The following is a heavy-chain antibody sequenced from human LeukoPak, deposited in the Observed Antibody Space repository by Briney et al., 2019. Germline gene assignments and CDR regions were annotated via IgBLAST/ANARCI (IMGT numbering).Heavy chain of an antibody. CDR3: SYDFWSGYYPSLDY. V-gene: IGHV3-49*04. J-gene: IGHJ4*02. CDR2: IRSKAYGGTT. Sequence: PGGSLRLSCTASGFTFGDYAMSWVRQAPGTGLEWVGFIRSKAYGGTTEYAASVKGRLTISRDDSKSIAYLQMNSLKTEDTAVYYCSYDFWSGYYPSLDYWGQGTLVTVSS. D-gene: IGHD3-3*01. CDR1: GFTFGDYA.